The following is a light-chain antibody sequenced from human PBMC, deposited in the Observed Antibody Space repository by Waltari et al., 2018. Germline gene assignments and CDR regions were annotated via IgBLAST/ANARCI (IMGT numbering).Light chain of an antibody. CDR1: QGISTW. CDR3: QQYNSAPYN. J-gene: IGKJ2*01. Sequence: DIQVTQSPSSLSASVGDGVTITFRSSQGISTWLAWYQQKPGKAPNLLIYKASSLESGVPSRVSGSGSGTEFTLTINSLQPEDFATYYCQQYNSAPYNFGQGTKVEI. V-gene: IGKV1-5*03. CDR2: KAS.